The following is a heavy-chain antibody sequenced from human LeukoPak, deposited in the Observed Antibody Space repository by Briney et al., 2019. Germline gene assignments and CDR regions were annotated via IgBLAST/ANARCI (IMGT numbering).Heavy chain of an antibody. Sequence: GGSLRLSCAASGFTVITNYMTWVRQAPGRGLEWVAVISYDGSNKYYADSVKGRFTISRDNSKNTLYLQMNSLRAEDTAVYYCARDEANYDFWSGILDYWGQGTLVTVSS. J-gene: IGHJ4*02. V-gene: IGHV3-30-3*01. CDR1: GFTVITNY. D-gene: IGHD3-3*01. CDR3: ARDEANYDFWSGILDY. CDR2: ISYDGSNK.